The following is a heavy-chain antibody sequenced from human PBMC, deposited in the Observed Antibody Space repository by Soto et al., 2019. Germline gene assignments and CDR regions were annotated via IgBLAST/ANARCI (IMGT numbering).Heavy chain of an antibody. J-gene: IGHJ4*02. D-gene: IGHD3-22*01. CDR2: IGTAGDT. CDR3: ARGEYYYDSTGLGY. CDR1: GFTFSSYD. Sequence: PGGSLRLSCAASGFTFSSYDMHWVRQATGKGPEWVSAIGTAGDTYYPGSVKGRFTISRENAKNSLYLQMNSLRAGDTAVYYCARGEYYYDSTGLGYCGQGTLVTVYS. V-gene: IGHV3-13*01.